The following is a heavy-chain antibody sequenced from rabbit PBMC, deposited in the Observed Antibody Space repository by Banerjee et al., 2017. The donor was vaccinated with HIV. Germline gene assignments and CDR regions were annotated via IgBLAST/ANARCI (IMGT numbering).Heavy chain of an antibody. CDR2: IYNGGGRQ. J-gene: IGHJ3*01. CDR1: GFTLSTYW. D-gene: IGHD3-1*01. CDR3: ASDIYGYGVFSL. V-gene: IGHV1S47*01. Sequence: QEQVVESGGGLVQPEGSLTLTCTASGFTLSTYWICWVRQAPGKGLELIACIYNGGGRQYYASWAKGRLAISRNTSLNTVDLKVTSLTAADTATYFCASDIYGYGVFSLWGQGTLVTVS.